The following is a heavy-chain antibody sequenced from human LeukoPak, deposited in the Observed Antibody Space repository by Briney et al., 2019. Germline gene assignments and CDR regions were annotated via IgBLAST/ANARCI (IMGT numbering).Heavy chain of an antibody. V-gene: IGHV3-21*01. D-gene: IGHD1-26*01. J-gene: IGHJ4*02. CDR1: GFTFSSYS. Sequence: PGGSLRLSCAASGFTFSSYSMNWVRQAPGKGLEWVSSISSSSSYIYYADSVKGRFTISRDNSKNTLYLQMNSLRAEDTAVYYCARRAWGELMYYFDYWGQGTLVTVSS. CDR2: ISSSSSYI. CDR3: ARRAWGELMYYFDY.